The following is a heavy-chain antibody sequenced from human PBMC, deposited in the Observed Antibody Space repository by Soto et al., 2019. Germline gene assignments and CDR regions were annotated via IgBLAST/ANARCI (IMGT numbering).Heavy chain of an antibody. CDR2: INRDGSTT. Sequence: EVRLVESGGGLVQPGGSLSLSCATSGFTFGSRGMHWVRQAPGKGLVWVSYINRDGSTTTYADSVKGRFTISRDNAKNTVYLQMNSLRVDDTAVYYCARDTSYSTDYWGQGTLVTVSS. CDR1: GFTFGSRG. CDR3: ARDTSYSTDY. D-gene: IGHD2-2*01. J-gene: IGHJ4*02. V-gene: IGHV3-74*01.